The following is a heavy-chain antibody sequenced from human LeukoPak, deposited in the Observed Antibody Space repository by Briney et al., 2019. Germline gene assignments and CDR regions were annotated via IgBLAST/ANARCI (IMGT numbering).Heavy chain of an antibody. D-gene: IGHD3-9*01. Sequence: GASVKVSCKASGYTFTSYYMHWVRQAPGQGLEWMGIINPSGGSTSYAQKFQGRVTMTRDTSTSTVYMELSSLRSEDTAVYYCARGFVDYDILTGYSPGDYWGQGTLVTVSS. CDR2: INPSGGST. CDR1: GYTFTSYY. CDR3: ARGFVDYDILTGYSPGDY. J-gene: IGHJ4*02. V-gene: IGHV1-46*01.